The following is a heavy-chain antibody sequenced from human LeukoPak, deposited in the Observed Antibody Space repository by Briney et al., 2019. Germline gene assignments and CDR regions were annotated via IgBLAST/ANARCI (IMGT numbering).Heavy chain of an antibody. V-gene: IGHV1-2*06. Sequence: GASVKVSCKASGYTFTGYYMHWVRQAPGQGLEWMGRINPSSGGTNYAQKFQGRVTMTRDTSISTAYMELSRLRSDDTAVYYCARGILYYYDSSGYCGVDYWGQGTLVTVSS. CDR1: GYTFTGYY. J-gene: IGHJ4*02. D-gene: IGHD3-22*01. CDR3: ARGILYYYDSSGYCGVDY. CDR2: INPSSGGT.